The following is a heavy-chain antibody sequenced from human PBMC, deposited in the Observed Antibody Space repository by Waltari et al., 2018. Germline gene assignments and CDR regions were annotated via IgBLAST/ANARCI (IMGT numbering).Heavy chain of an antibody. CDR3: ARRGPSYFDY. D-gene: IGHD5-12*01. Sequence: QVQLQESGPGLVKPSETLSLTCTVSGGSISSHYWSWIRQPPGKGLEWIGYIYYSGSTNYNPSLKSRVTISVDTSKNQFSLKLSSVTAADTAVYYCARRGPSYFDYWGQGTLVTVSS. J-gene: IGHJ4*02. CDR1: GGSISSHY. CDR2: IYYSGST. V-gene: IGHV4-59*11.